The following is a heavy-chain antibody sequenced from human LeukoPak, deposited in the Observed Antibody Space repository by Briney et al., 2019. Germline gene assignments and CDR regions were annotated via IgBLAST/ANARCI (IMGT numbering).Heavy chain of an antibody. CDR2: INHSGST. D-gene: IGHD1/OR15-1a*01. CDR1: GGSFSGYY. J-gene: IGHJ6*02. Sequence: NSSETLSLTCAVYGGSFSGYYWSWIRQPPGKGLEWIGEINHSGSTNYNPSLKSRVTISVDTSKNQFSLKLSSVTAADTAVYYCARVTWNNQSKYVGMDVWGQGTTVTVSS. V-gene: IGHV4-34*01. CDR3: ARVTWNNQSKYVGMDV.